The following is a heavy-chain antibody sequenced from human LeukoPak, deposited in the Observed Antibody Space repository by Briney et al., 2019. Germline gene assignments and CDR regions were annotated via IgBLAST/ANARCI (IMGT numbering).Heavy chain of an antibody. V-gene: IGHV3-23*01. CDR2: ISGSGGTT. J-gene: IGHJ5*02. CDR1: GFTFSSYA. D-gene: IGHD2-2*01. CDR3: AKEPREYCSSTSCPNWIDP. Sequence: EGSLRLSCAASGFTFSSYAMSWVRQAPGKGLEWVSAISGSGGTTYYADSVKGRFTISRDNSKNTLYLQMSSLRAEDTAVYYCAKEPREYCSSTSCPNWIDPWGQGTLVTVSS.